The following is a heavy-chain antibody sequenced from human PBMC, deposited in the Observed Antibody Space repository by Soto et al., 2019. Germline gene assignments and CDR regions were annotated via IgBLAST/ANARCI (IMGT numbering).Heavy chain of an antibody. V-gene: IGHV3-23*01. CDR2: ISGSGGST. Sequence: EVQLLESGGGLVQPGGSLRRSCAASGFTFSSYAMNWVRQAPGKGLEWVSAISGSGGSTYYADSVKGRFTISRDNSKNTLYLQMNSLRAEDTAVYSCARVTLAFDYWGQGTLVTVSS. CDR3: ARVTLAFDY. D-gene: IGHD5-18*01. CDR1: GFTFSSYA. J-gene: IGHJ4*02.